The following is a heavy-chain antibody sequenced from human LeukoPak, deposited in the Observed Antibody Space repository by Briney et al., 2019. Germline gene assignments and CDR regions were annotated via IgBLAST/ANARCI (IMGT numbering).Heavy chain of an antibody. CDR3: ARGGWRAAGGQVGPVDAFDI. J-gene: IGHJ3*02. V-gene: IGHV4-59*01. CDR2: IYYSGST. CDR1: GGSISSYY. D-gene: IGHD1-26*01. Sequence: TSETLSLTCTVSGGSISSYYWSWIRQPPGKGLEWIGYIYYSGSTNYNPSLKSRVTISVDTSKNQFSLKLNSVTAADTAVYYCARGGWRAAGGQVGPVDAFDIWGQGTMVTVSS.